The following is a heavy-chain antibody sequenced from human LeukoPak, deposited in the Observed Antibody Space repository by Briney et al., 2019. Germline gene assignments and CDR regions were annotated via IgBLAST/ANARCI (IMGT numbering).Heavy chain of an antibody. CDR2: ISGSGGST. Sequence: PGGSLRLSCAASGFTFSSYAMSWVRQAPGKGLEWVSAISGSGGSTYYADSVKGRFTISRDNSKNTLYLQMNSLRAEDTAVYYCAKDPYYYDSSGYYRGYFDYWGQGTLVTVSS. J-gene: IGHJ4*02. D-gene: IGHD3-22*01. CDR3: AKDPYYYDSSGYYRGYFDY. V-gene: IGHV3-23*01. CDR1: GFTFSSYA.